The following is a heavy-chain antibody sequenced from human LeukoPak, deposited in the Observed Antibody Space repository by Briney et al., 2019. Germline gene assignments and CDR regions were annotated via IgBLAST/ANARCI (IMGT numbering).Heavy chain of an antibody. V-gene: IGHV3-23*01. D-gene: IGHD3-16*01. CDR1: GLTFSSYA. Sequence: GGSLRLSCAASGLTFSSYAMSWVRQAPGKGLEWVSAISGSGGSTYYADSVKGRFTISRDNSKNTLYLQMNSLRAEDTAVYYCAARGSLRGYYYYYMDVWGKGTTVTVSS. CDR3: AARGSLRGYYYYYMDV. CDR2: ISGSGGST. J-gene: IGHJ6*03.